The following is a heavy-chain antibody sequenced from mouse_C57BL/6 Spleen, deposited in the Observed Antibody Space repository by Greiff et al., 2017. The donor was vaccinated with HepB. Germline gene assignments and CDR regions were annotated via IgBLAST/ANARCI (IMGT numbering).Heavy chain of an antibody. CDR2: IRNKANGYTK. Sequence: EVKVVESGGGLVQPGGSLSLSCAASGFTFTDYYMSWVRQPPGKALEWFGFIRNKANGYTKEYSASVKGRFTISRDNSQSILYLQMNALRAEDSATYYCARSTMITYYFDYWGQGTTLTVSS. D-gene: IGHD2-4*01. CDR1: GFTFTDYY. V-gene: IGHV7-3*01. J-gene: IGHJ2*01. CDR3: ARSTMITYYFDY.